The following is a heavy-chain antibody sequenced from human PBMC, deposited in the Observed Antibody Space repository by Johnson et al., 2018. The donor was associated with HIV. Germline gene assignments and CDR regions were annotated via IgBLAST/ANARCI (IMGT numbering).Heavy chain of an antibody. CDR2: ISNNGGYT. CDR3: AIPYYYDSGVYH. Sequence: VQLVESGGGLIQPGGSLRLSCVASGFTVSGNYMSWVRQAPGKGLEYVSAISNNGGYTYYANSVEGRFTIARDNSKNTLYLQMGSLGAEDTAVYYCAIPYYYDSGVYHWGQGTVVTVSS. D-gene: IGHD3-22*01. CDR1: GFTVSGNY. J-gene: IGHJ4*03. V-gene: IGHV3-64*01.